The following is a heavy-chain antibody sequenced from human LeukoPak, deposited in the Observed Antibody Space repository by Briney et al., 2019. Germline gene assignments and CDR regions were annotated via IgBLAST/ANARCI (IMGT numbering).Heavy chain of an antibody. V-gene: IGHV3-23*01. CDR2: LSHGGTRT. CDR3: AKDIELFMS. Sequence: GGSLRLSCAAFGFTFRNFAMSWVRQAPGKGLEWVSGLSHGGTRTFYAASVKGRFTISRDDSNSTLFLQMDNLRVEAMATYYCAKDIELFMSWGQGTLVTVSS. D-gene: IGHD1-26*01. J-gene: IGHJ5*02. CDR1: GFTFRNFA.